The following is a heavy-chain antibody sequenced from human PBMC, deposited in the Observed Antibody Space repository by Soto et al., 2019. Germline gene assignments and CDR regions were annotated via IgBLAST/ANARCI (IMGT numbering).Heavy chain of an antibody. J-gene: IGHJ3*02. D-gene: IGHD3-22*01. Sequence: GGSLRLSCAASGFTFSSYAMSWVRQAPGKGLEWVSAISGSGGSTYYAESVKGRFTISRDNSKNTLYLQMNSLRAEDTAVYYCAKYLFYYYDSSGYYSGGAFDIWGQGTMVTVS. CDR1: GFTFSSYA. CDR3: AKYLFYYYDSSGYYSGGAFDI. V-gene: IGHV3-23*01. CDR2: ISGSGGST.